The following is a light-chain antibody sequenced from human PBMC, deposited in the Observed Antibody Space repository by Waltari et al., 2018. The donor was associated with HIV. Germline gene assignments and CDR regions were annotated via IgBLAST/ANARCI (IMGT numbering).Light chain of an antibody. CDR3: QSADTSGKYVV. J-gene: IGLJ2*01. CDR1: SSNIGRNY. CDR2: TNN. Sequence: QSVLTQPPSASGTPGQRVTIPCSGSSSNIGRNYVYWYQQLPGTAPKLLIYTNNQRPSGVPERFSGSSSGTTVTLKISGVEAEDEGDYYCQSADTSGKYVVFGGGTKVTVL. V-gene: IGLV1-47*01.